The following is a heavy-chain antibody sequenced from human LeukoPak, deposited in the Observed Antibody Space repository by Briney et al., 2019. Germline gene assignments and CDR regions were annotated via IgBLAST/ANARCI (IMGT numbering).Heavy chain of an antibody. CDR1: GGSFSGYH. Sequence: SETLSLTCAVHGGSFSGYHWNWIRQSPGKGLEWIGEINDRGHTNYNPSLESRVTISVDTSKKQFSLKLNSVTAADTAVYYCGRDPTTVVTTPYYFDFWGQGTLVTVSS. CDR3: GRDPTTVVTTPYYFDF. CDR2: INDRGHT. D-gene: IGHD4-23*01. J-gene: IGHJ4*02. V-gene: IGHV4-34*01.